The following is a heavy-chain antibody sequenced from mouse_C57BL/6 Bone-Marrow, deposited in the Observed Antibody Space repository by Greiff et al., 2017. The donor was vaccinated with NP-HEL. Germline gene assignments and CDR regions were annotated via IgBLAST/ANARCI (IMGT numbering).Heavy chain of an antibody. V-gene: IGHV7-3*01. CDR1: GFTFTDYY. D-gene: IGHD2-4*01. CDR3: ARSIYYDYADDPFYAMDY. CDR2: IRNKANGYTT. J-gene: IGHJ4*01. Sequence: EVQRVESGGGLVQPGGSLSLSCAASGFTFTDYYMSWVRQPPGKALEWLVFIRNKANGYTTEYSASVKGRFTISRDNSQSILYLQMNAQRAEDSATYYCARSIYYDYADDPFYAMDYWGQGTSVTVSS.